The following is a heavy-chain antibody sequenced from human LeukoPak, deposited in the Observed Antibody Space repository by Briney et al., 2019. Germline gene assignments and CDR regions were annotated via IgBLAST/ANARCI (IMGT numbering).Heavy chain of an antibody. CDR2: ISSSGSTI. CDR1: GFTFSSYE. J-gene: IGHJ4*02. D-gene: IGHD3-10*01. Sequence: GGSLRLSCAASGFTFSSYEVNWVRPAPGKGLEWVSYISSSGSTIYYADSVKGRFTISRDNAKNSLYLQMNSLRAEDTAVYYCARLRGPMVRGDRWGQGTLVTVSS. CDR3: ARLRGPMVRGDR. V-gene: IGHV3-48*03.